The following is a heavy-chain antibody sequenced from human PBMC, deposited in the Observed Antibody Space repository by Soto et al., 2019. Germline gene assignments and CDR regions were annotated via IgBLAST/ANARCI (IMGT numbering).Heavy chain of an antibody. V-gene: IGHV3-30-3*01. Sequence: PGGSLRLSCAASGFTFSSYAMHWVRQAPGKRLEWVAVISYDGSNKYYADSVKGRFTISRDNSKNTLYLQMNSLRAEDTAVYYCARDHGQFDYGAQYYFDYWGQGTLVTVSS. CDR2: ISYDGSNK. CDR1: GFTFSSYA. CDR3: ARDHGQFDYGAQYYFDY. J-gene: IGHJ4*02. D-gene: IGHD4-17*01.